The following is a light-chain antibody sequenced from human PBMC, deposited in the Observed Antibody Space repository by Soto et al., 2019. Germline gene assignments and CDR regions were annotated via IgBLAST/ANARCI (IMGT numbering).Light chain of an antibody. CDR2: AAS. CDR3: QQSYSTPRT. J-gene: IGKJ1*01. CDR1: QSISSY. Sequence: DIQMTQSPYSLSASVGDRVTITCRASQSISSYLNWYQQKPGKAPKLLIYAASSLQSGVPSRFSGSGSGTDFTLTISSLQPDDFATYYCQQSYSTPRTFGQGTK. V-gene: IGKV1-39*01.